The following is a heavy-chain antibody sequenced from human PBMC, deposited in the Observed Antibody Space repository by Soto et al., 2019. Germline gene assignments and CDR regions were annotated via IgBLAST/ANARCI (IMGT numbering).Heavy chain of an antibody. V-gene: IGHV1-69*12. CDR2: IIPIFNRP. J-gene: IGHJ6*02. D-gene: IGHD1-1*01. CDR1: GGTFSTYA. CDR3: ARQLNWNYYYYAMDV. Sequence: QVQLVQSGAEVKKPGSSVKVSCKASGGTFSTYAISWVRQAPGQGLEWMGGIIPIFNRPNYAQKFQARLTIAADESSSTAYMELSSLRSEDTAVYYCARQLNWNYYYYAMDVWGQGTTVTVSS.